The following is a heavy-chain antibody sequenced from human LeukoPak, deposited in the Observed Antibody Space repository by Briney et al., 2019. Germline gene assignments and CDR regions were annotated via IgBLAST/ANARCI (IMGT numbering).Heavy chain of an antibody. Sequence: SETLSLTCSVSGYSISSAYYWGWIRQPPGKGLEWIGTMYHSGSTNYNPSLKSRVTISVDTSKNQFSLKLSSVTAADTAVYYCARTTYYGFFPYYFDYWGQGTLVTVSS. V-gene: IGHV4-38-2*02. CDR3: ARTTYYGFFPYYFDY. J-gene: IGHJ4*02. CDR1: GYSISSAYY. CDR2: MYHSGST. D-gene: IGHD3-10*01.